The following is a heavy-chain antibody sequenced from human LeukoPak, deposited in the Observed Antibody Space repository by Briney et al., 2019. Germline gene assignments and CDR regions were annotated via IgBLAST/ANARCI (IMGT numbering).Heavy chain of an antibody. CDR2: ISSSGSTI. Sequence: PGGSLRLSCAASGFTFSSYWMSWIRQAPGKGLEWVSYISSSGSTIYYADSVKGRFTISRDNAKNSLYLQMNSLRAEDTAVYYCARAGAGPYNWFDPWGQGTLVTVSS. V-gene: IGHV3-11*04. CDR1: GFTFSSYW. CDR3: ARAGAGPYNWFDP. D-gene: IGHD1-26*01. J-gene: IGHJ5*02.